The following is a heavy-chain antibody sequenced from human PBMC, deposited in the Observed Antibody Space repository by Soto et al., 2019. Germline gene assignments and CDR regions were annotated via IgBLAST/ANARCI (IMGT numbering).Heavy chain of an antibody. D-gene: IGHD7-27*01. V-gene: IGHV2-70*13. CDR2: IDWDDDK. Sequence: SGPTLVHPTQTLTLTCTFSGFSLNSDGMCVNWIRQPPGKALEWLALIDWDDDKYYSTSLKTRLTVYRDTSKNHVVLTMTNMQPVDTATYYCARTSALPLGYPHGMDVWGQGTTVTVSS. CDR1: GFSLNSDGMC. J-gene: IGHJ6*02. CDR3: ARTSALPLGYPHGMDV.